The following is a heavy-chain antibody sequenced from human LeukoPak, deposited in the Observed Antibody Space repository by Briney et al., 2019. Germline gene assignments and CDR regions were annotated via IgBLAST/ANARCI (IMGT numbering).Heavy chain of an antibody. D-gene: IGHD3-22*01. CDR2: FSYDGVNK. CDR3: AKGVERDYDSRGAIGFDY. CDR1: GFTFSSYA. Sequence: GGSLRLSCAASGFTFSSYAMHWVRQAPGKGLEWVAIFSYDGVNKYYADSVKGRFTISRDNSKNTLHLQMNSLRVEDTAVYYCAKGVERDYDSRGAIGFDYWGQGTLVTVSS. J-gene: IGHJ4*02. V-gene: IGHV3-30*18.